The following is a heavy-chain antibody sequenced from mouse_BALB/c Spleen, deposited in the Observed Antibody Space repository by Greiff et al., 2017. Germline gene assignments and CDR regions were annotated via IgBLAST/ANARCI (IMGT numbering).Heavy chain of an antibody. CDR1: GFAFSSYD. CDR2: ISSGGGST. D-gene: IGHD4-1*01. CDR3: ARPRHWDGGYYFDY. V-gene: IGHV5-12-1*01. Sequence: DVKLVESGGGLVKPGGSLKLSCAASGFAFSSYDMSWVRQTPEKRLEWVAYISSGGGSTYYPDTVKGRFTISRDNAKNTLYLQMSSLKSEDTAMYYCARPRHWDGGYYFDYWGQGTTLTVSS. J-gene: IGHJ2*01.